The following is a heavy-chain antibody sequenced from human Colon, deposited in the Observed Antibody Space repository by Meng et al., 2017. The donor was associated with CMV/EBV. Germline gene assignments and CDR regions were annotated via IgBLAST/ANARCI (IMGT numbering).Heavy chain of an antibody. CDR1: GYSFSSYW. D-gene: IGHD2-2*01. J-gene: IGHJ4*02. V-gene: IGHV5-51*01. CDR2: IYPGDSDT. Sequence: GESLKISCKVSGYSFSSYWIGWVRQLPGKGLEWMGIIYPGDSDTRYSPSFQGQVTISADKSISTAYLQWSSLKASDTAMYYCARHDCRITCYPDYWGQGTLVTVSS. CDR3: ARHDCRITCYPDY.